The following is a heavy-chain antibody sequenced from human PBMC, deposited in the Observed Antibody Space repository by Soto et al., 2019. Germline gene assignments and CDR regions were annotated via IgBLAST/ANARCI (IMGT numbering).Heavy chain of an antibody. Sequence: SETLSLTCAVYGGSISSGDYYWSWIRQPPGKGLEWIGCFYYTGNTYYNPSLRRRVTISVDTSKNQFSMRLTSVTAADTAVYYCARPDSSSWAAPFGSWGQGTLVTVSS. CDR2: FYYTGNT. D-gene: IGHD6-13*01. J-gene: IGHJ4*02. CDR3: ARPDSSSWAAPFGS. V-gene: IGHV4-39*01. CDR1: GGSISSGDYY.